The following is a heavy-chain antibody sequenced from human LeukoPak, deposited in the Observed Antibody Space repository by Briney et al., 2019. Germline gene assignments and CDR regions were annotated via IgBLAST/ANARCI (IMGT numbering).Heavy chain of an antibody. J-gene: IGHJ4*02. CDR2: INSDGSSI. V-gene: IGHV3-74*01. CDR1: GFTFTEYW. CDR3: ASAVQLWSYIDH. D-gene: IGHD1-1*01. Sequence: GGSLRLSCAASGFTFTEYWMHWVRQAPAKGLVWVSRINSDGSSISYADSVKGRFTISRDNAKNTLYLQMNSLRAEDTAVYYCASAVQLWSYIDHWGQGTLVSVSS.